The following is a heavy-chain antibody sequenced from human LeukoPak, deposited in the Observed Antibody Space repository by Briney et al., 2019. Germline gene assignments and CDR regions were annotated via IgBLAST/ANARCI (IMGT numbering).Heavy chain of an antibody. Sequence: ASVKVSCTASGYTFTSYDINWVRQATGQGLEWMGWMNPNSGNTGYAQKFQGRVTMTRNTSISTAYMELSSLRSEDTAVYYCARLYQLLIRESYGMDVWGQGTTVTVSS. V-gene: IGHV1-8*01. CDR2: MNPNSGNT. D-gene: IGHD2-2*01. J-gene: IGHJ6*02. CDR1: GYTFTSYD. CDR3: ARLYQLLIRESYGMDV.